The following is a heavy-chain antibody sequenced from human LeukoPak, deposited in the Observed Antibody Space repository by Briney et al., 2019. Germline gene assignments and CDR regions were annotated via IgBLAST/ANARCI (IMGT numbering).Heavy chain of an antibody. CDR1: GGSISSGGYY. V-gene: IGHV4-31*03. CDR3: ARGGNTEGFHDY. CDR2: IYYSGST. Sequence: SETLSLTCTVSGGSISSGGYYWSWIRQHPGKGLEWIGYIYYSGSTYYNPSLKSRVTISVDTSKNQFSLKLSSVTAADTAVYYCARGGNTEGFHDYWGQGTLVNVSS. D-gene: IGHD1-7*01. J-gene: IGHJ4*02.